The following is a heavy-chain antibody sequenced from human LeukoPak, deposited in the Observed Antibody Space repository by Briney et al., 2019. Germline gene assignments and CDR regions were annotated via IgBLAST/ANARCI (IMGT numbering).Heavy chain of an antibody. CDR3: ARALYGYGMDV. J-gene: IGHJ6*02. CDR1: GYSFSNYW. V-gene: IGHV5-51*01. D-gene: IGHD2-15*01. Sequence: GESLKISCKGSGYSFSNYWIDWVRQMPGKGLEWIGIVHPGDSNIKYSPSFQGQATISADKSISTAYLQWSSLKASDTAMYYCARALYGYGMDVWGQGTTVTVSS. CDR2: VHPGDSNI.